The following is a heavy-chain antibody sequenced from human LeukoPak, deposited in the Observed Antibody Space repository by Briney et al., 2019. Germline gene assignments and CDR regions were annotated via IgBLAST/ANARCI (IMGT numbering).Heavy chain of an antibody. D-gene: IGHD5-12*01. CDR1: GFTFSTYA. Sequence: GGSLRLSCAASGFTFSTYAMSWVRQAPGKGLEWVWAISFSGSTNYADSLKGRFTISRDNSKKPLILQMNSLRAEDTALYYCAKHYDDYFDYWVQGTLVTVSS. V-gene: IGHV3-23*01. CDR3: AKHYDDYFDY. J-gene: IGHJ4*02. CDR2: ISFSGST.